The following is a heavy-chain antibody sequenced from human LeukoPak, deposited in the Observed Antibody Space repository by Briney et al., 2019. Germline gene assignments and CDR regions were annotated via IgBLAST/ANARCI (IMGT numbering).Heavy chain of an antibody. V-gene: IGHV4-61*01. CDR3: ARDLGATTGGYFDY. J-gene: IGHJ4*02. CDR1: GGSVSSGSYH. Sequence: SETLSLTCTVSGGSVSSGSYHWSWIRQPPGTGLEWIGYIYYSGSTNYNPSLKSRVTISVDTSKNQFSLKLNSVTAADTAVYYCARDLGATTGGYFDYWGQGTLVTVSS. D-gene: IGHD3-16*01. CDR2: IYYSGST.